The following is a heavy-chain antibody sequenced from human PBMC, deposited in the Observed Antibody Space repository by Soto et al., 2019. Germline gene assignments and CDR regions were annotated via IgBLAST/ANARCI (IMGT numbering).Heavy chain of an antibody. D-gene: IGHD3-3*01. Sequence: SETLSLTCAVYGGSFSGYYWSWIRQPPGKGLEWIGYIYYSGSTNYNPSLKSRVTISVDTSKNQFSLKLSSVTAADTAVYYCARVENDFWSGYYHFDYWGQGTLVTVSS. CDR2: IYYSGST. V-gene: IGHV4-59*01. J-gene: IGHJ4*02. CDR1: GGSFSGYY. CDR3: ARVENDFWSGYYHFDY.